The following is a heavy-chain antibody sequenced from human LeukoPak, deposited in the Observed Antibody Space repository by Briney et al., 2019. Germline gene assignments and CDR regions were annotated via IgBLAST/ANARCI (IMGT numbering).Heavy chain of an antibody. D-gene: IGHD2-15*01. CDR1: GFTFSDYY. V-gene: IGHV3-11*04. Sequence: PGGSLRLSCTASGFTFSDYYMSWIRQAPGKGLECVSYISNSGSTIYYADSVRGRFTISRDNAKNSLFLQMNSLRAEDTAVYYCVREYCSGGSCSDAFDIWGQGTMVTVSS. CDR3: VREYCSGGSCSDAFDI. J-gene: IGHJ3*02. CDR2: ISNSGSTI.